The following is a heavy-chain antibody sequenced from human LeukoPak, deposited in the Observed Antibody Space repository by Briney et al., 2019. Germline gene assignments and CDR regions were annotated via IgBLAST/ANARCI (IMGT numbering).Heavy chain of an antibody. J-gene: IGHJ4*02. D-gene: IGHD3-16*01. CDR3: ARDPGWGALDY. Sequence: GGSLRLSCAASGFTFSSYAMHWVRQAPGKGLEWVADMNVDGSQKYPGDSEGGRFTISRDNVKNTLYLQMNSLRVEDTAVYYCARDPGWGALDYWGQGALVIVSS. CDR2: MNVDGSQK. CDR1: GFTFSSYA. V-gene: IGHV3-7*03.